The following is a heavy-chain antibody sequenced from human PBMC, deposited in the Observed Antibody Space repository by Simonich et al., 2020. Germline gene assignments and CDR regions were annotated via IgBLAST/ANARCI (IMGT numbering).Heavy chain of an antibody. Sequence: QVQLVQSGAEVKKPGASVKVSCKASGYTFTGYYMHWVRQAPGQGLEWMGWINPNSGGTNDAPKLQGRVTMPRETSISTAYRELGRLRSDDTAVYYCARDPGAELTGDYWGQGTLVTVSS. CDR2: INPNSGGT. CDR3: ARDPGAELTGDY. CDR1: GYTFTGYY. V-gene: IGHV1-2*02. D-gene: IGHD7-27*01. J-gene: IGHJ4*02.